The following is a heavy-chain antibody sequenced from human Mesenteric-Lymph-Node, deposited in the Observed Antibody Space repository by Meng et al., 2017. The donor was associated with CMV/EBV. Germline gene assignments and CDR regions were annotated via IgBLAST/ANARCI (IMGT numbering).Heavy chain of an antibody. Sequence: GESLKISCAASGFTFDDYTMHWVRQTPGKGLEWVSLISWDGRSAYYADSVKGRLTISRDNSKKSLYLQMNSLRAEDTAVYYCARASLPGTINYYGMDVWGQGTTVTVSS. CDR2: ISWDGRSA. J-gene: IGHJ6*02. CDR1: GFTFDDYT. V-gene: IGHV3-43*01. D-gene: IGHD4/OR15-4a*01. CDR3: ARASLPGTINYYGMDV.